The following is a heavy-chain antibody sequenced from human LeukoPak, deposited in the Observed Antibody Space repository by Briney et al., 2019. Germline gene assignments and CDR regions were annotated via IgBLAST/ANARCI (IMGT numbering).Heavy chain of an antibody. Sequence: SETLSLTCTVSGGSISSYYWSWIRQPPGKGLEWIGYIYYSGSTNYNPSLKSRVTISVDTSKNQFSLKLSSVTAADTAVYYCARGYCSSTSCSKDYYYGMDVWGQGTTVTVSS. CDR1: GGSISSYY. J-gene: IGHJ6*02. CDR3: ARGYCSSTSCSKDYYYGMDV. CDR2: IYYSGST. D-gene: IGHD2-2*01. V-gene: IGHV4-59*12.